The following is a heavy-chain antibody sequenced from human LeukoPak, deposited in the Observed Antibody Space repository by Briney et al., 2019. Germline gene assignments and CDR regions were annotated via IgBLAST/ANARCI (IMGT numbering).Heavy chain of an antibody. CDR1: GFTFHTSA. V-gene: IGHV1-58*02. CDR2: IVLGSGNT. J-gene: IGHJ5*02. D-gene: IGHD3-3*01. Sequence: ASVKVSCKASGFTFHTSAMQWVRQARGQRLEWIGWIVLGSGNTVYSHKFHDRVIITRDMSTSTVHMELDSLGSEDTAVYYCAAQRGASLHDFWSTRLFDPWGQGTLVTVSS. CDR3: AAQRGASLHDFWSTRLFDP.